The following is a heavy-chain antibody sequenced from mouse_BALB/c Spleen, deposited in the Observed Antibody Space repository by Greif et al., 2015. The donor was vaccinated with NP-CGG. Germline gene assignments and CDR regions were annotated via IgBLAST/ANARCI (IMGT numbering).Heavy chain of an antibody. CDR2: IDPANGNT. CDR1: GFNIKDTY. D-gene: IGHD1-1*01. J-gene: IGHJ4*01. V-gene: IGHV14-3*02. CDR3: AREYYGPPYYYAMDY. Sequence: VQLQQSGAELVKPGASVKLSCTASGFNIKDTYMHWVKQRPEQGLEWIGRIDPANGNTKYDPKFQGKATITADTSSNTAYLQLSSLTSEDTAVYYCAREYYGPPYYYAMDYWGQGTSVTVSS.